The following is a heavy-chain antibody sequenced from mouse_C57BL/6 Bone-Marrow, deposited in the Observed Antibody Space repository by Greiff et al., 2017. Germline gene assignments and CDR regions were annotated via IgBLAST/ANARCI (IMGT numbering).Heavy chain of an antibody. CDR2: ISGGGGNT. CDR3: ARGLAGFDY. D-gene: IGHD4-1*01. J-gene: IGHJ2*01. Sequence: EVQGVESGGGLVKPGGSLKLSCAASGFTFSSYTMSWVRQTPEKRLEWVATISGGGGNTYYPDSVKGRFTISRDNAKNTRYLQMSSLRSEDTALYYCARGLAGFDYWGQGTTLTVSS. CDR1: GFTFSSYT. V-gene: IGHV5-9*01.